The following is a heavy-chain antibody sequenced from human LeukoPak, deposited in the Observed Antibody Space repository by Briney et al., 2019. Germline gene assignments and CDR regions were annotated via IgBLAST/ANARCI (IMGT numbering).Heavy chain of an antibody. CDR1: GYTFTSYG. D-gene: IGHD6-19*01. CDR3: ARESSDSSGWEPFDY. J-gene: IGHJ4*02. Sequence: ASVKVSCKASGYTFTSYGISWVRQAPGQGLEWMGWISAYNGNTNYAQKLQGGVTMTTDTSTSTAYMELRSLRSDDTAVYYCARESSDSSGWEPFDYWGQGTLVTVSS. V-gene: IGHV1-18*01. CDR2: ISAYNGNT.